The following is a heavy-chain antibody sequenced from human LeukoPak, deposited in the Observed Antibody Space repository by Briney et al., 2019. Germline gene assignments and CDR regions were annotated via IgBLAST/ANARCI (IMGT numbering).Heavy chain of an antibody. CDR2: ISWNSGSI. V-gene: IGHV3-9*01. D-gene: IGHD3-3*01. CDR1: GFTLEDYA. CDR3: ARDSTYDFWSGYLYPPDY. Sequence: PGGSLRLSCAASGFTLEDYAMHWVRQAPGKGLEWVSGISWNSGSIGYADSVKGRFTSSRDNAKSSLYLQMNSLRAEDTAVYYCARDSTYDFWSGYLYPPDYWGQGTLVTVSS. J-gene: IGHJ4*02.